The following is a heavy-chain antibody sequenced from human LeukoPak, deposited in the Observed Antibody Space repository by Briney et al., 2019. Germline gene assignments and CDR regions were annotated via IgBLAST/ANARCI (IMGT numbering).Heavy chain of an antibody. V-gene: IGHV4-59*01. Sequence: SETLSLTCTVSGGSISSYYWSWIRQPPGKGLEWIGYIYCSGSTNYNPSLKSRVTISVDTSKNQFSLKLSSVTAADTAVYYCARVEAQLGDAFDIWGQGTMVTVSS. CDR1: GGSISSYY. D-gene: IGHD6-13*01. CDR2: IYCSGST. CDR3: ARVEAQLGDAFDI. J-gene: IGHJ3*02.